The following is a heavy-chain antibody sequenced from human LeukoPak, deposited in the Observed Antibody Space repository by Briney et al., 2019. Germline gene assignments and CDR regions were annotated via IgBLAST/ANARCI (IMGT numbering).Heavy chain of an antibody. CDR1: GFTFSSYW. CDR2: IKQDGSEK. V-gene: IGHV3-7*01. J-gene: IGHJ4*02. Sequence: GGSLRLSCAASGFTFSSYWMSWVRQAPGKRLEWVANIKQDGSEKYYVDSVKGRFTISRDNAKNSLYLRLNSLRFEDTAVYYCARDPTHYLRYGYFDYWGQGTLVTVSS. D-gene: IGHD3-9*01. CDR3: ARDPTHYLRYGYFDY.